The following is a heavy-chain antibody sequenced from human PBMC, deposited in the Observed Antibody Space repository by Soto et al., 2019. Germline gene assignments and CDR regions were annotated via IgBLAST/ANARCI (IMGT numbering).Heavy chain of an antibody. V-gene: IGHV3-23*01. D-gene: IGHD3-22*01. Sequence: GGSLRLSCAASGFTFSSYAMSWVRQAPGKGLEWVSSISVSGGNTHYADSVKGRFTISRDNSKNTLYLQMNSLRAEDMAVYYCAKDFYYDSSGYCNWGQGTLVTVSS. J-gene: IGHJ4*02. CDR1: GFTFSSYA. CDR2: ISVSGGNT. CDR3: AKDFYYDSSGYCN.